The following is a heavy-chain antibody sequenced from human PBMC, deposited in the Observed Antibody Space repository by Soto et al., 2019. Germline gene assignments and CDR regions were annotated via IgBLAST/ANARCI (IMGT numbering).Heavy chain of an antibody. CDR3: ARDDYYDTSGYLALFDY. D-gene: IGHD3-22*01. Sequence: PGGSLRLSWAASGFTFSSYSMNWVRQAPGKGLEWVSYISSSSSSTIYYADSVKGRFTISRDNAKNSLYLQMNSLRDEDTAVYYCARDDYYDTSGYLALFDYWGQGTLVTVSS. V-gene: IGHV3-48*02. CDR2: ISSSSSSTI. J-gene: IGHJ4*02. CDR1: GFTFSSYS.